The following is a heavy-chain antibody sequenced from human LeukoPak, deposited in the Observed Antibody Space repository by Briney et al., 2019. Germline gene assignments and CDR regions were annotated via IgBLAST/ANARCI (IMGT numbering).Heavy chain of an antibody. Sequence: NPSETLSLTCTVSGGSISSYYWSWIRQPAGKGLEWIGRIYTSGSTNYNPSLKSRVTISVDTSKNQFSLKLSSVTAADTAVYYCARNSGYDPLWWFDPWGQGTLVTVSS. V-gene: IGHV4-4*07. CDR3: ARNSGYDPLWWFDP. CDR2: IYTSGST. J-gene: IGHJ5*02. D-gene: IGHD5-12*01. CDR1: GGSISSYY.